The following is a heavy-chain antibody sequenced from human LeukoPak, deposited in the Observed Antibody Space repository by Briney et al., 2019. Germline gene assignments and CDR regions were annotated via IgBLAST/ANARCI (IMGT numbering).Heavy chain of an antibody. CDR2: TYYSGST. CDR1: GGSISSSSYY. CDR3: ARHGSSFDYYYYYMDV. V-gene: IGHV4-39*01. J-gene: IGHJ6*03. D-gene: IGHD6-13*01. Sequence: PSETLSLTCTVSGGSISSSSYYWGWIRQPPGKGLEWIGSTYYSGSTYYNPSLKSRVTISVDTSKNQFSLKLSSVTAADTAVYYCARHGSSFDYYYYYMDVWGKGTTVTVSS.